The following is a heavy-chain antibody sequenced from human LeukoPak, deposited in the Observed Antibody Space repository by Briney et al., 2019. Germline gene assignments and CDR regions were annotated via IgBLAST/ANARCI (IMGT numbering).Heavy chain of an antibody. CDR2: ISSSGSTI. CDR1: GFTFSSYS. D-gene: IGHD2-15*01. J-gene: IGHJ4*02. CDR3: ARAYCRGSTCYPFDY. V-gene: IGHV3-48*04. Sequence: PGGSLRLSCAASGFTFSSYSMNWVRQAPGKGLEWVSYISSSGSTIYYADSVKGRFTISRDNAKNSLFLQMNSLRAEDTAVYYCARAYCRGSTCYPFDYWGQGTLVTVSS.